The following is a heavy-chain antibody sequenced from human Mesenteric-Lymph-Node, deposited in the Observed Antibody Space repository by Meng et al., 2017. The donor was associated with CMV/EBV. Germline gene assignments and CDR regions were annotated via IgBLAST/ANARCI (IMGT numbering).Heavy chain of an antibody. D-gene: IGHD1-26*01. CDR3: AKDFGGSYWGWFDP. Sequence: ASVKVSCKASGYTFTGYYMHWVRQAPGQGLEWMGWINPNGGGTNYAQKFQGRVTMTWDTSISTAFMELRSLRSDDTAIYYCAKDFGGSYWGWFDPWGQGTLVTVSS. V-gene: IGHV1-2*02. CDR2: INPNGGGT. CDR1: GYTFTGYY. J-gene: IGHJ5*02.